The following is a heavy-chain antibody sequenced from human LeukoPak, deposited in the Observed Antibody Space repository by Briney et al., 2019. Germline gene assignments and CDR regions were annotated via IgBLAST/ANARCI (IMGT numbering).Heavy chain of an antibody. CDR2: IYYSGST. V-gene: IGHV4-39*01. D-gene: IGHD3-16*02. J-gene: IGHJ4*02. CDR1: GGPISSSSYY. Sequence: PSETLSLTCTASGGPISSSSYYWGWIRQPPGKGLEWIGSIYYSGSTYYNPSLKSRVTISVDTSKNQFSLKLSSVTAADTAVYYCARRTFGGVIVLFDYWGRGTLVTVSS. CDR3: ARRTFGGVIVLFDY.